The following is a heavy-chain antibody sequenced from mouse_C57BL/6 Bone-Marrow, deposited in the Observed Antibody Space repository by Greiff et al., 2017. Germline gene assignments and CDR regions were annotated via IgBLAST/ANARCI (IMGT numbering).Heavy chain of an antibody. CDR3: QRQLRLRPPFAY. J-gene: IGHJ3*01. D-gene: IGHD3-2*02. CDR2: IDPENGDT. Sequence: VQLQQSGAELVRPGASVKLSCTASGFNIKDDYMHWVKQRPEQGLEWIGWIDPENGDTEYASKFQGKATITADTSSNTAYLQLSSLTSEDTAVYYCQRQLRLRPPFAYWGQGTLVTVSA. CDR1: GFNIKDDY. V-gene: IGHV14-4*01.